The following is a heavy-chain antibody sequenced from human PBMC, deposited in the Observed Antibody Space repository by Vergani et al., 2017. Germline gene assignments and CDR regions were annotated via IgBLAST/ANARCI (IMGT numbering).Heavy chain of an antibody. CDR1: GFTFSSFA. CDR2: ISDTGSVT. CDR3: AKDREYCSGTTCLWALDG. D-gene: IGHD2-2*01. J-gene: IGHJ4*02. V-gene: IGHV3-23*01. Sequence: EVNLLESGGGLVQPGGSLRLSCEDSGFTFSSFAMSWVRQAPGKGLEWVAAISDTGSVTYHADSVKGRFTISRDNSKNTLYLQMDNLRAEDTATYYCAKDREYCSGTTCLWALDGWGQGTLVTVSS.